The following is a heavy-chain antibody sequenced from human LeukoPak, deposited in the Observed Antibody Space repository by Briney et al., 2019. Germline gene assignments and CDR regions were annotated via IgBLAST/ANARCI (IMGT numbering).Heavy chain of an antibody. CDR1: GESFSGYY. CDR3: ARVNWGLYYGVDV. V-gene: IGHV4-34*01. D-gene: IGHD7-27*01. J-gene: IGHJ6*02. Sequence: PSETLSLTCAVYGESFSGYYWSWIRQPPGKGLEWIGEINHSGSTNYNPSLKSRLSISVDTSKNQFSLKLNSVTAADTAVYYCARVNWGLYYGVDVWGQGTTVTVSS. CDR2: INHSGST.